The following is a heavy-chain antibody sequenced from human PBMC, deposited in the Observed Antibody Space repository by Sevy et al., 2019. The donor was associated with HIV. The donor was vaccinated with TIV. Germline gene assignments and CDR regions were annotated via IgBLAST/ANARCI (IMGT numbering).Heavy chain of an antibody. CDR1: GGIFSNYV. J-gene: IGHJ5*02. CDR2: FIPILGKT. CDR3: ARGNQGVPAAIHDWFDP. V-gene: IGHV1-69*13. D-gene: IGHD2-2*01. Sequence: ASLKVSCKTSGGIFSNYVMHWVRQAPGQGLEWMGGFIPILGKTKYAQKFQGRVTLTADESTGTAYMELSSLTSEDTAVYFCARGNQGVPAAIHDWFDPWGQGTLVTVSS.